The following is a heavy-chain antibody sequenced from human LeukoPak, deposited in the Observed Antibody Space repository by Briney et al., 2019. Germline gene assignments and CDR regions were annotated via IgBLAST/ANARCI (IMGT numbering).Heavy chain of an antibody. CDR1: GGSISSGGYY. J-gene: IGHJ4*02. CDR3: ATSEAAAFYD. Sequence: PSETLSLTCTVSGGSISSGGYYWSWIRQPPGKGLEWIGYIYHSGSTYYNPSLKSRVTISVDRSKNQFSLKLSSVTAADTAVYYCATSEAAAFYDWGQGILVTVSS. V-gene: IGHV4-30-2*01. D-gene: IGHD6-13*01. CDR2: IYHSGST.